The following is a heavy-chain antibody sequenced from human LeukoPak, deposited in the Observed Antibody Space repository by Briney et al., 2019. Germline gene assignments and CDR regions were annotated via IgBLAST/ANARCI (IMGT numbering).Heavy chain of an antibody. J-gene: IGHJ4*02. D-gene: IGHD6-13*01. CDR1: GGSISRSTYY. Sequence: PSETLSLTCTVSGGSISRSTYYWGWIRQPPGKGLEWIGEINHSGSTNYNPSLKSRVTISVDTSKNQFSLKLSSVTAADTAVYYCARGFGYSSSATRYWGQGTLVTVSS. CDR3: ARGFGYSSSATRY. CDR2: INHSGST. V-gene: IGHV4-39*07.